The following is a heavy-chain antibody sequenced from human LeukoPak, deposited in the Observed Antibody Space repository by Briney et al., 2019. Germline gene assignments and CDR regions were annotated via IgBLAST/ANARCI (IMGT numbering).Heavy chain of an antibody. CDR2: MYYSGST. Sequence: SGTLSLTCTVSGASISSYYWSWIRQPPGKGLEWIAFMYYSGSTNYNPSLKSRVTISVDTSKNQFSLKLSSVTAADTAVYYCARRSISGNSWDYFDYWGQGTLVTVSS. J-gene: IGHJ4*02. V-gene: IGHV4-59*08. D-gene: IGHD4-23*01. CDR1: GASISSYY. CDR3: ARRSISGNSWDYFDY.